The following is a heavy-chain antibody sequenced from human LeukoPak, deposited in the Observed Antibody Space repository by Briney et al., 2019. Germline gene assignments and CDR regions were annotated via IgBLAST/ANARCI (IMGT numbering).Heavy chain of an antibody. J-gene: IGHJ4*02. V-gene: IGHV3-21*01. CDR2: ITSSSSYI. CDR1: GFTFSSYS. D-gene: IGHD2-21*01. Sequence: GGSLRLSCAASGFTFSSYSMNWVRQAPGKGLEWVSSITSSSSYIYYAGSVKGRFTISRDNAKNSLYLQMNSLRAEDTAVYYCATFSIWGQGTLVTVSS. CDR3: ATFSI.